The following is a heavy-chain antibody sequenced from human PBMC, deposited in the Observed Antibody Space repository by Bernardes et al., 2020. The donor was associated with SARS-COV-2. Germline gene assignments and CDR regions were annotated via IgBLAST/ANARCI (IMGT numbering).Heavy chain of an antibody. D-gene: IGHD6-19*01. CDR2: IYRGGNT. Sequence: WGSLSLSCAASGFTVSDRYMTWVRQPPGKGLEWVSVIYRGGNTYYADSVRGRFTISRDSSKNTLYLQMNSLRGEDTAVYYCARSRAGGWDLDYWGQGTLVTVSS. CDR1: GFTVSDRY. V-gene: IGHV3-66*02. CDR3: ARSRAGGWDLDY. J-gene: IGHJ4*02.